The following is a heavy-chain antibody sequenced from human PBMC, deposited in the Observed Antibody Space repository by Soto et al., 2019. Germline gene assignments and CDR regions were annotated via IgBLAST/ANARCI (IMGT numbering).Heavy chain of an antibody. Sequence: SETLSLTCTVSGGSISSSSYYWGWIRQPPGKGLEWIGSIYYSGSTYYNPSLKSRVTISVDTSKNQFSLKLSSVTAADTAVYYFARRDDEYAEMATMILFDYGGQGTRVTVSS. CDR3: ARRDDEYAEMATMILFDY. J-gene: IGHJ4*02. CDR1: GGSISSSSYY. D-gene: IGHD5-12*01. CDR2: IYYSGST. V-gene: IGHV4-39*01.